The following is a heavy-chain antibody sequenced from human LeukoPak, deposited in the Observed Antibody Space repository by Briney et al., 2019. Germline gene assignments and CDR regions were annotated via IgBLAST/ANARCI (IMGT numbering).Heavy chain of an antibody. V-gene: IGHV1-8*03. J-gene: IGHJ4*02. D-gene: IGHD6-13*01. CDR2: MNPNSGNT. CDR3: ARGLAAAAAYYFDY. Sequence: ASVKVSCKASGYTFTSYGINWVRQATGQGLEWMGWMNPNSGNTGYAQKFQGRVTITRNTSISTAYMELSSLRSEDTAVYYCARGLAAAAAYYFDYWGQGTLVTVSS. CDR1: GYTFTSYG.